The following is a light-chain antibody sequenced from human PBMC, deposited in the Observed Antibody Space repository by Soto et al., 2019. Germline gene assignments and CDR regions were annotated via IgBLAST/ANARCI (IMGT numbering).Light chain of an antibody. CDR2: EVS. Sequence: QSALTQPASVSGSPGQSITISCTGTSSDVGAHNFVSWYQQHPGKAPKLIFYEVSNRPPGLSDRFSGSKSGTTASLTISGLQAEDEADYFCSSYTTIKTVVFGGGTKLTVL. CDR3: SSYTTIKTVV. J-gene: IGLJ2*01. CDR1: SSDVGAHNF. V-gene: IGLV2-14*01.